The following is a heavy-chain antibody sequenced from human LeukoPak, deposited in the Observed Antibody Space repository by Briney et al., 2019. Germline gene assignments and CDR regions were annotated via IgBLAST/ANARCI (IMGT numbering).Heavy chain of an antibody. Sequence: PSETLSLTCTVSGGSISSYYWSWIRQPPGKGLEWIGYIYYSGSTNYNPSLKSRVTISVDTSKNQFSLKLSSVTAADTAVYYCARWPPPLSLRRGAVAGRVDYWGQGTLVTVSS. J-gene: IGHJ4*02. CDR3: ARWPPPLSLRRGAVAGRVDY. D-gene: IGHD6-19*01. V-gene: IGHV4-59*01. CDR1: GGSISSYY. CDR2: IYYSGST.